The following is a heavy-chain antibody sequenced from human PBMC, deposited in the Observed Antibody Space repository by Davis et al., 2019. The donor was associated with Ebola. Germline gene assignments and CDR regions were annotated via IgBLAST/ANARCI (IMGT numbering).Heavy chain of an antibody. V-gene: IGHV3-30-3*01. Sequence: GESLKISCAASGFTFSSYAMHWVRQAPGKGLEWVAVISYDGSNKYYADSVKGRFTISRDNAKNSLYLQMNSLRDEDTAVYYCARGPSTGNSFTYWGQGTLVTVSS. CDR1: GFTFSSYA. CDR3: ARGPSTGNSFTY. J-gene: IGHJ4*02. CDR2: ISYDGSNK. D-gene: IGHD4-23*01.